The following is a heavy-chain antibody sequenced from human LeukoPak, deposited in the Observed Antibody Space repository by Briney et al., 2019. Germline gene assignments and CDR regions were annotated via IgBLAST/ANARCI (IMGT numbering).Heavy chain of an antibody. CDR3: ARDLVVGATSPPDY. CDR1: GFTFSSYS. V-gene: IGHV3-21*01. D-gene: IGHD1-26*01. J-gene: IGHJ4*02. CDR2: ISSSSSSYI. Sequence: TGGSLRLSCAASGFTFSSYSMNWVRQAPGKGLEWVSSISSSSSSYIYYADSVKGRFTISRDNAKNSLYLQMNSLRAEDTAVFYCARDLVVGATSPPDYWGQGTLVTVSS.